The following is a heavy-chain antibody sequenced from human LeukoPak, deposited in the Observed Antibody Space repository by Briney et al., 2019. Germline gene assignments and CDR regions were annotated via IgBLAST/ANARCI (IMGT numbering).Heavy chain of an antibody. J-gene: IGHJ4*02. D-gene: IGHD6-6*01. CDR2: INHSGST. CDR1: GGSFSGYY. V-gene: IGHV4-34*01. CDR3: ARGGVAARRGLSY. Sequence: SETLSLTCAVYGGSFSGYYWSWIRQPPGKGLEWIGEINHSGSTNYNPSLKSRVTISVDTPKNQFSLKLSSVTAADTAVYYCARGGVAARRGLSYWGQGTLVTVSS.